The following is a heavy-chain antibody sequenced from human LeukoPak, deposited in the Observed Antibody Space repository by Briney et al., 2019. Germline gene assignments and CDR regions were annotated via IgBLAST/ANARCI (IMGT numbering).Heavy chain of an antibody. CDR1: GGSFSGYY. CDR2: INHSGST. D-gene: IGHD3-10*01. Sequence: SETLSLTCAVYGGSFSGYYWSWIRQPPGKGLEWIGEINHSGSTNYNPSLKSRVTISVDTSKNQFSLKLSSVTAADTAVYYCARRRTIWFGELRTFDYWGQGTLVTVSS. CDR3: ARRRTIWFGELRTFDY. V-gene: IGHV4-34*01. J-gene: IGHJ4*02.